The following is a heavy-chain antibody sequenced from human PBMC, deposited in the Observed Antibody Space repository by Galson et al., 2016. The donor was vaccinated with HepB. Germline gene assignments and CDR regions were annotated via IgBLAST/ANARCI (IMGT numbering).Heavy chain of an antibody. D-gene: IGHD4-11*01. CDR2: MVSDGSTP. CDR1: GFTFSIYW. J-gene: IGHJ4*02. Sequence: SLRLSCAASGFTFSIYWMQWVRQGPGGGLVWVSSMVSDGSTPIYADFVKGRFTISRDNAKNTLHLQMDGLRVEDTAVYYCGRESWGLPEYWGQGTLVTVSS. V-gene: IGHV3-74*01. CDR3: GRESWGLPEY.